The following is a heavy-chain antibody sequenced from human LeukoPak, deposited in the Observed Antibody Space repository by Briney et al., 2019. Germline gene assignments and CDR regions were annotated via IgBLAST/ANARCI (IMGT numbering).Heavy chain of an antibody. V-gene: IGHV4-59*12. Sequence: SETLSLTCTVSGGSISSYYWSWIRQPPGKGLEWIGHIYYSGSTNYNPSLKSRVSMSGDTSKNQVSLKLRSVTAADTAVYYCARDPTTVTTIFDSWGQGTLVTVSS. J-gene: IGHJ4*02. CDR3: ARDPTTVTTIFDS. D-gene: IGHD4-17*01. CDR1: GGSISSYY. CDR2: IYYSGST.